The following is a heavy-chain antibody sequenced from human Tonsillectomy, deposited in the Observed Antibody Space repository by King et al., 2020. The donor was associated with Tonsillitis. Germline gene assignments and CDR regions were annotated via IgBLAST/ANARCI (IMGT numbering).Heavy chain of an antibody. Sequence: VQLVESGAGVKKPGESLKISCKGSGYTFTSYWIGWVRQMPGKGLEWMGMIYPRDSDTRYSPSFKGHVTISVDRSINTAYLQWNSLEASDSAMYYCARHGGVWDLSDISGYFHFDHWGQGILVTVSS. D-gene: IGHD3-22*01. CDR3: ARHGGVWDLSDISGYFHFDH. CDR1: GYTFTSYW. CDR2: IYPRDSDT. V-gene: IGHV5-51*01. J-gene: IGHJ4*02.